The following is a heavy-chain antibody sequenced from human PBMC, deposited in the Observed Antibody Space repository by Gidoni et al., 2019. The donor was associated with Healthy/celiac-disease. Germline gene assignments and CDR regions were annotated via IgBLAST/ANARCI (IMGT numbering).Heavy chain of an antibody. CDR1: GFTFDDYA. Sequence: EVQLVESGGGLVQPGRSLRLSCAASGFTFDDYAMHWVRPAPGKGLEWVSGISWNSGSIGYADSVKGRFTISRDNAKNSLFLQMNSLRAEDTALYYCVAQLGHDYWGQGTLVTVSS. CDR2: ISWNSGSI. D-gene: IGHD3-16*01. CDR3: VAQLGHDY. V-gene: IGHV3-9*01. J-gene: IGHJ4*02.